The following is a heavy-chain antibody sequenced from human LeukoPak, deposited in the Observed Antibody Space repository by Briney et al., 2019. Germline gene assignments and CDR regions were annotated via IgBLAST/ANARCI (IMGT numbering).Heavy chain of an antibody. Sequence: PGGSLRLSCVASGFTFSNAWMSWVRQAPGKGLEWVDRIKSKTDGGTTDYAAPVKGRFSISRDDSKNMLYLQMNSLKTEDTAVYYCAKDDRWLQFCCWGQGTLVTVSA. D-gene: IGHD5-24*01. CDR2: IKSKTDGGTT. V-gene: IGHV3-15*01. CDR3: AKDDRWLQFCC. CDR1: GFTFSNAW. J-gene: IGHJ4*02.